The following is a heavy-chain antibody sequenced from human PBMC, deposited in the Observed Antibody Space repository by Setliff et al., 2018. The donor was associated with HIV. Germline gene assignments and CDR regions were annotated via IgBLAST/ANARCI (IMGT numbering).Heavy chain of an antibody. V-gene: IGHV3-7*02. J-gene: IGHJ6*03. Sequence: GGSLRLSCAASGFLFHTYWMSWVRQAPGKGLEWVANIKEDGSEKYYVDSVKGRFTISRDNSKNTLYLQMNSLRSEDTAVYFCAKSFNSGPTNWNIDVWGTGTTVTVSS. CDR3: AKSFNSGPTNWNIDV. CDR1: GFLFHTYW. D-gene: IGHD1-20*01. CDR2: IKEDGSEK.